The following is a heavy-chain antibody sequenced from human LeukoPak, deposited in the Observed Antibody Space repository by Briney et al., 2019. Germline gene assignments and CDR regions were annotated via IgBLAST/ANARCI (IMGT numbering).Heavy chain of an antibody. J-gene: IGHJ5*02. CDR2: ISYDGSNK. CDR1: GFTFSSYA. D-gene: IGHD3-3*01. V-gene: IGHV3-30-3*01. CDR3: ARGQFFP. Sequence: GGPLRLSCAASGFTFSSYAMHWVRQAPGKGLEWVAVISYDGSNKYYADSVKGRFTISRDNSKNTLYLQMNSLRAEDTAVYYCARGQFFPWGQGTLVTVSS.